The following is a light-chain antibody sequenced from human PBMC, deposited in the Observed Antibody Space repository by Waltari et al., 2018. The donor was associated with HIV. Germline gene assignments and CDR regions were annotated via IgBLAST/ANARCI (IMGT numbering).Light chain of an antibody. CDR3: QQYANTPWT. CDR2: WAY. J-gene: IGKJ1*01. CDR1: HNVLDSPNNKNY. Sequence: DILINQSPAPLAVSLREGATINCTSRHNVLDSPNNKNYLAWLQQKPGQPPKLLIYWAYIRESGVPDRFTGSGSGTDFTLTISSLQAEDVAVYYCQQYANTPWTFGRGTKVEIK. V-gene: IGKV4-1*01.